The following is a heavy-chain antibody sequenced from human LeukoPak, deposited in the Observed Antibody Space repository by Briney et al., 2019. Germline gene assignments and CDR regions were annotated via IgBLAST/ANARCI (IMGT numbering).Heavy chain of an antibody. CDR3: APTYYDFWSGYYDGWFDP. D-gene: IGHD3-3*01. V-gene: IGHV1-69*02. CDR1: GGTFSSYT. J-gene: IGHJ5*02. CDR2: IISILGIA. Sequence: GASVKVSCKASGGTFSSYTISWVREAPGQGLEWMGTIISILGIANYAQKFQGRVTITADKSTSTAYMELSSLRSEDTAVYYCAPTYYDFWSGYYDGWFDPWGQGTLVTVSS.